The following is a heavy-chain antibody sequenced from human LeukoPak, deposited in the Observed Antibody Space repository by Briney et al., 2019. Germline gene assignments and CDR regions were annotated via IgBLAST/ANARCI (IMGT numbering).Heavy chain of an antibody. J-gene: IGHJ5*02. D-gene: IGHD6-6*01. Sequence: PWGSLSFYCAASGFTFSCFSMNWVRPGLGQGLECVLSISSSSTYIDYGSSVKRRFTISRDNAKNSLYLQMNSLRAEDTAVYYCARLEYSSSFYVPHNWFDPWGQGTLVTVAS. CDR2: ISSSSTYI. V-gene: IGHV3-21*01. CDR3: ARLEYSSSFYVPHNWFDP. CDR1: GFTFSCFS.